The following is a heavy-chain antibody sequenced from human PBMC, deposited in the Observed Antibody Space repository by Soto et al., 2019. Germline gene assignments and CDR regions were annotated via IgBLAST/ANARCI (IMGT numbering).Heavy chain of an antibody. CDR3: ARGGRKVGIAAAGINY. Sequence: ASVKVSCKASGYTFTGYYMHWVRQATGQGLEWMGWINPNSGGTNYAQKFQGWLTMTRDTSISTAYMELSRLRSDDTAVYYCARGGRKVGIAAAGINYWGQGTLVTVSS. CDR1: GYTFTGYY. D-gene: IGHD6-13*01. V-gene: IGHV1-2*04. CDR2: INPNSGGT. J-gene: IGHJ4*02.